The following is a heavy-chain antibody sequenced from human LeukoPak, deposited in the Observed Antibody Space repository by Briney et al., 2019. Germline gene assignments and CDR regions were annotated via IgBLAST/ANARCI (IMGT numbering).Heavy chain of an antibody. CDR3: ARVGYYGSGTFGY. D-gene: IGHD3-10*01. V-gene: IGHV1-2*02. J-gene: IGHJ4*02. Sequence: ASVKVSCKASGYTSTVYHLHWVRQAPGKGLEWMGWISPDNGGTNYAQKFQGRVTMTRDPSSTTAYMEMTRLTSADTAVYYCARVGYYGSGTFGYWGKGAQVTVSS. CDR1: GYTSTVYH. CDR2: ISPDNGGT.